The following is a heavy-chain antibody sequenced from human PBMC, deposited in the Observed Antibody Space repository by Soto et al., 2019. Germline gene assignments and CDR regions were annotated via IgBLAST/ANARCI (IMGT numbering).Heavy chain of an antibody. CDR3: TRVPVVLGVISQNIKRDYYYYGMDV. CDR1: GFTFVDYA. V-gene: IGHV3-49*03. J-gene: IGHJ6*02. Sequence: GGSLRLSSTASGFTFVDYAMSWFRQAPGKGLERVGFIRSKAYGGTTEYAASVKGRFTISRDDSKSIAYLQMNSLKTEDTAVYYCTRVPVVLGVISQNIKRDYYYYGMDVWGQGTTVTVSS. D-gene: IGHD3-10*01. CDR2: IRSKAYGGTT.